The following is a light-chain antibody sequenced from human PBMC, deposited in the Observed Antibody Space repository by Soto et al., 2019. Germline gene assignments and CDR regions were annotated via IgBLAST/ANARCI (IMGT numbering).Light chain of an antibody. CDR2: DNN. V-gene: IGLV1-51*01. Sequence: QSVLTQPPSVSAAPGQRVTISCSGSVSNIGNNYVSWYQHLPGKAPELLIYDNNQRPSGIPDRFSGSKSGTSATLGITGLQTGDEADYYCGTWDSSLSVYVFGTGTNLTVL. J-gene: IGLJ1*01. CDR3: GTWDSSLSVYV. CDR1: VSNIGNNY.